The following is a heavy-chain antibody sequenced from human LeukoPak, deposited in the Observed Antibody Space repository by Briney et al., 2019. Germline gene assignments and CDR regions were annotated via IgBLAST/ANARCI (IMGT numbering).Heavy chain of an antibody. CDR1: GGSISSYY. CDR2: IYYSGST. V-gene: IGHV4-59*01. CDR3: AIIKNYDFWSGYYTGNWFDP. D-gene: IGHD3-3*01. Sequence: SETLSLTCTVSGGSISSYYWSWIRQPPGKGLEWIGYIYYSGSTNYNPSLKSRVTISVDTSKNQFSLKLSSVTAADTAVYYCAIIKNYDFWSGYYTGNWFDPWGQGTLVTVSS. J-gene: IGHJ5*02.